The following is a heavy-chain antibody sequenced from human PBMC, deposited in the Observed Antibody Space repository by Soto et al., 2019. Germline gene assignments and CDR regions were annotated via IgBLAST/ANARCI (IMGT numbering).Heavy chain of an antibody. V-gene: IGHV3-23*01. CDR1: GFTFSSYA. D-gene: IGHD1-1*01. J-gene: IGHJ4*02. Sequence: GGSLRLSCAASGFTFSSYAMSWVRQAPGKGLEWVSAISGSGGSTYYADSVKGRFTISRDNSKNTLYLQMNSLRAEETAVYYCAKPPSGANDVGTDYWGQGTLVTVSS. CDR2: ISGSGGST. CDR3: AKPPSGANDVGTDY.